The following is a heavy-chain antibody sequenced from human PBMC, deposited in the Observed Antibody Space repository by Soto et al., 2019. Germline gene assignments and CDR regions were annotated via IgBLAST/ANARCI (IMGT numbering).Heavy chain of an antibody. CDR1: GGSISTSNYY. CDR2: IYYSGTT. CDR3: ATSVVPASLPTDFDF. D-gene: IGHD2-21*02. V-gene: IGHV4-39*01. Sequence: PSETLSLTCTVSGGSISTSNYYWGWVRQPPGKGLDWIGNIYYSGTTYYNPSLKSRVTIPVDTSKNQFSLRLNPLRAADTAVYYSATSVVPASLPTDFDFWGPGTLVTVS. J-gene: IGHJ4*02.